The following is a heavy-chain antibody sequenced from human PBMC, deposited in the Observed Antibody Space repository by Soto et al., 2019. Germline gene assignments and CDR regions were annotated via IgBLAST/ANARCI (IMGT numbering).Heavy chain of an antibody. D-gene: IGHD4-17*01. CDR3: AKDDDYGDSLPFDY. CDR1: GFSFRNYG. CDR2: IIGNGDTT. J-gene: IGHJ4*02. V-gene: IGHV3-23*01. Sequence: EVQLLEAGGGLVQPGGSLRLSCAASGFSFRNYGMSWVRQAPGKGLEWLSAIIGNGDTTYYPDTVRGRFTSSRDNSKNTMCLQLNDLGSEDTAIYSCAKDDDYGDSLPFDYWGQGTLVTVSS.